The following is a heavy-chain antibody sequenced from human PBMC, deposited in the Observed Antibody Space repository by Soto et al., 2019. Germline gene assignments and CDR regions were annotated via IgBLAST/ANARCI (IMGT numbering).Heavy chain of an antibody. CDR1: GYSFTSYW. V-gene: IGHV5-51*01. CDR2: IYPGDSDT. D-gene: IGHD6-6*01. CDR3: ARRRGVAARPHYLDG. J-gene: IGHJ6*03. Sequence: PGESLKISCKGSGYSFTSYWIGWVRQMPGKGLEWMGIIYPGDSDTRYSPSFQGQVTISADKSISTAYLQWSSLKASDTAMYYCARRRGVAARPHYLDGWGKGTTVTVAS.